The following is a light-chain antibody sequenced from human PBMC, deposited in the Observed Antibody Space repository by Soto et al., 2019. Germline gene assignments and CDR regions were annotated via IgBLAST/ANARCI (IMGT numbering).Light chain of an antibody. J-gene: IGKJ4*01. CDR1: QSVSSY. Sequence: EIVLTQSPATLSLSPGERATLSCRASQSVSSYLAWYPQKPGQAPRLLLYDASNRATGIPARFSGSGAGTDFTLTISSREPEDFAVYYCQQRSNWPPGLTFGGGTKVEIK. V-gene: IGKV3-11*01. CDR2: DAS. CDR3: QQRSNWPPGLT.